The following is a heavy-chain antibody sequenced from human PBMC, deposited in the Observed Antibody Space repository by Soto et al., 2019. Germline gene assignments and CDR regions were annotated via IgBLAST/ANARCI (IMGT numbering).Heavy chain of an antibody. CDR2: IYSGGST. J-gene: IGHJ6*02. V-gene: IGHV3-53*02. Sequence: EVQLVETGGGLIQPGGSPRLSCAASGFTVSSNYMSWVRQAPGKGLEWVSVIYSGGSTYYADSVKGRFTISRDNSKNTLYLQMNSLRAEDTAVYYCARDRAGTNYYYGMDVWGQGTTVTVSS. D-gene: IGHD3-10*01. CDR3: ARDRAGTNYYYGMDV. CDR1: GFTVSSNY.